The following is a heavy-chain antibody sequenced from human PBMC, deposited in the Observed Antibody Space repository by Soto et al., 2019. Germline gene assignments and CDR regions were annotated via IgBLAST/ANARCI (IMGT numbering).Heavy chain of an antibody. CDR2: INSDGSST. CDR3: VRTSLVVAAATREDY. V-gene: IGHV3-74*01. Sequence: EVQLVESGGGLVQPGASLRLSCAASGFTFSSYWRHWVRQAPGKGLVWVSRINSDGSSTSYAGSVKGRFTISRDNAKNTLYLQMNSLRAEDTAVYYCVRTSLVVAAATREDYWGQGTLVTVSS. D-gene: IGHD2-15*01. CDR1: GFTFSSYW. J-gene: IGHJ4*02.